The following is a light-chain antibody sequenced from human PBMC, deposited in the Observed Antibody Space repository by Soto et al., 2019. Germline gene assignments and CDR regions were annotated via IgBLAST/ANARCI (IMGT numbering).Light chain of an antibody. V-gene: IGLV2-14*01. Sequence: QSALTQPASVSGSPGQSITISCTGTSSDVGGYASVSWYQQHPGKAPKLMIYEVSNRPSGVSSRFSGSKSGNTASLTISGLQAEDEADYYCSSYTSSSTVGVFGGGTTVTVL. CDR3: SSYTSSSTVGV. CDR2: EVS. CDR1: SSDVGGYAS. J-gene: IGLJ2*01.